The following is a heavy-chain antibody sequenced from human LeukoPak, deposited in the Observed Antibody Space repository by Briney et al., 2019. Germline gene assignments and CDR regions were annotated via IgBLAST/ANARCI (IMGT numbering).Heavy chain of an antibody. V-gene: IGHV4-59*01. D-gene: IGHD6-19*01. CDR2: IYYSGST. CDR3: ARGAVAGTISLFDY. Sequence: PSETLSLTCTVSGGSISSYYWSWIRQPPGKGLEWIGYIYYSGSTNYNPSLKSRVTISVNTSKNQFSLKLSSVTAADTAVYYCARGAVAGTISLFDYWGQGTLVTVSS. J-gene: IGHJ4*02. CDR1: GGSISSYY.